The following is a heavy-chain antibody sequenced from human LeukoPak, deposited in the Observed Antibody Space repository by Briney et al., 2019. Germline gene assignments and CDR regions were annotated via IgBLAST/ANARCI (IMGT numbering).Heavy chain of an antibody. V-gene: IGHV4-34*01. J-gene: IGHJ5*02. CDR1: GWSFNDYY. D-gene: IGHD2-2*01. Sequence: TSETLSLTCAVYGWSFNDYYWNWIRQPPGKGLEWIGEINARGDTNFNPSLKSRVTISVDTSKSQFSLRLTSMIAADTAVYYCARGQVPAARGYNWFDPWGQGTLVTVSS. CDR2: INARGDT. CDR3: ARGQVPAARGYNWFDP.